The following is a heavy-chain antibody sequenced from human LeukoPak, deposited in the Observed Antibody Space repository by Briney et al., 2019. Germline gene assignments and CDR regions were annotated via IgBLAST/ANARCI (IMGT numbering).Heavy chain of an antibody. CDR3: ARDGDV. CDR2: IYSDGNT. CDR1: GFTVNSAY. Sequence: GGSLRLSCAASGFTVNSAYMSWVRQAPGKGLEWVSIIYSDGNTNYADSVKGRFAISRDNSKNTLYLQMNSLRAEDTAVYYCARDGDVWGQGTTVTVSS. V-gene: IGHV3-53*01. J-gene: IGHJ6*02.